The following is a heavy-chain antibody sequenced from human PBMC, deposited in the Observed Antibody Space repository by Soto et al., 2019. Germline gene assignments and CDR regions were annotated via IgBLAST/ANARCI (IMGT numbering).Heavy chain of an antibody. Sequence: GGSLRLSCAASGFTFSSYAMSWVRQAPGKGLEWVSAISGSGGSTYYADSVKGRFTISRDNSKNTLYLQMNSLRAEDTAVYYCAKAPVGGLAAAGNEFDYWGQGTLVTVSS. CDR3: AKAPVGGLAAAGNEFDY. D-gene: IGHD6-13*01. CDR2: ISGSGGST. V-gene: IGHV3-23*01. CDR1: GFTFSSYA. J-gene: IGHJ4*02.